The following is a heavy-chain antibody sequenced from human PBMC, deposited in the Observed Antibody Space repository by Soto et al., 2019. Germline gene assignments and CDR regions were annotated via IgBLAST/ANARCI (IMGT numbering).Heavy chain of an antibody. V-gene: IGHV4-31*03. Sequence: QVQLQESGPGLVKPSQTLSLTCTVSGGSISSGGYYWSWIRQHPGKGLEWIGYIYYSGSTYYNPSSKSSVTISVDTSKMQFSLKLRSVTAADRAVYYCASNNCIGGSCYSNDAFDIWGQVTMVTVSS. CDR2: IYYSGST. J-gene: IGHJ3*02. D-gene: IGHD2-15*01. CDR3: ASNNCIGGSCYSNDAFDI. CDR1: GGSISSGGYY.